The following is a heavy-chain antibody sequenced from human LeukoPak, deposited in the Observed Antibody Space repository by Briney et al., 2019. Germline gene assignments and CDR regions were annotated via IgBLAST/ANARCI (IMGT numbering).Heavy chain of an antibody. V-gene: IGHV3-49*05. Sequence: KPGRSLRLSCTASGFTFGDYAMSWFRQAPGKGLEWVGFIRSKAYGGTTEYAASVKGRFTISRDDSKSIAYLQMNSLKTEDTAVYYCTRDPTIFRVAPLPWGQGTLVTVSS. CDR2: IRSKAYGGTT. CDR1: GFTFGDYA. D-gene: IGHD3-3*01. CDR3: TRDPTIFRVAPLP. J-gene: IGHJ5*02.